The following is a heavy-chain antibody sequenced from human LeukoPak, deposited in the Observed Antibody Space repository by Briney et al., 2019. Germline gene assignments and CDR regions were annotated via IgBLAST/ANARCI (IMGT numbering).Heavy chain of an antibody. V-gene: IGHV3-30*04. CDR1: GFTFSSYA. Sequence: GRSLRLSCAASGFTFSSYAMHWVRQAPGKGLEWVAVISYDGSKKYYADSVKGRFTISRDDSKNTLYLQMNSLRAEDTAVYYCARDSSPRGSYYYLDYWGQGTLVTVSS. D-gene: IGHD1-26*01. CDR2: ISYDGSKK. J-gene: IGHJ4*02. CDR3: ARDSSPRGSYYYLDY.